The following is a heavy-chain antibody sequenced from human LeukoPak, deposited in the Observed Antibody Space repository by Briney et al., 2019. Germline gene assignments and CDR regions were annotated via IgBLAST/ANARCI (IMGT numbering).Heavy chain of an antibody. J-gene: IGHJ6*04. Sequence: GGSLRLSCAASGFTFSNYGMNWVRQAPGKGLEWVSYISSSGSTIYYADSVKGRFTISRDNAKNSLYLQMNSLRAEDTAVYYCAELGITMIGGVWGKGTTVTISS. CDR1: GFTFSNYG. CDR3: AELGITMIGGV. D-gene: IGHD3-10*02. CDR2: ISSSGSTI. V-gene: IGHV3-48*04.